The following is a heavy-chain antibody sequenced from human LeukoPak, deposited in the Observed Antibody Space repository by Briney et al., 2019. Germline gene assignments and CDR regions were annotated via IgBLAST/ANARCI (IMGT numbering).Heavy chain of an antibody. CDR3: AKGATMVRGVIMNYYYYYMDV. V-gene: IGHV3-48*04. CDR2: ISSSGYTI. Sequence: GGSLRLSCAASEFSVGSNYMNWVRQAPGKGLEWVSYISSSGYTIYYADSVKGRFTISRDNAKNSLYLQMNSLRAEDTAVYYCAKGATMVRGVIMNYYYYYMDVWGKGTTVTVSS. J-gene: IGHJ6*03. CDR1: EFSVGSNY. D-gene: IGHD3-10*01.